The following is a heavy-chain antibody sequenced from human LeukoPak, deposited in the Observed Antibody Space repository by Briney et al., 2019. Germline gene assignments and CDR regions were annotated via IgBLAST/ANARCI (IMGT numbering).Heavy chain of an antibody. CDR3: ARSPWIKLWLSD. V-gene: IGHV4-59*01. CDR2: IYYSGST. D-gene: IGHD5-18*01. J-gene: IGHJ4*02. Sequence: PSETLSLTCTVSGGSISSYYWSWIRQPPGKGLEWIGYIYYSGSTNYNPSLKSRVTISVDTSKNPFSLKLSSVTAAHTAVYYCARSPWIKLWLSDWGQGTLVTVSS. CDR1: GGSISSYY.